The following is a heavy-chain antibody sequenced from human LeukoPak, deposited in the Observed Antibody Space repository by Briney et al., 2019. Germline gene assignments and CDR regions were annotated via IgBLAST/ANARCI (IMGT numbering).Heavy chain of an antibody. D-gene: IGHD3-10*01. CDR2: ISYDGSNK. CDR3: AKEHGSGVRYLDYYYGMDV. CDR1: GFTFSSYG. Sequence: GGSLRLSCAASGFTFSSYGMHWVRQAPGKGLEWVAVISYDGSNKYYADSVKGRFTISRDNSKNTLYLQMNSLRAEDTAVYYCAKEHGSGVRYLDYYYGMDVWGQGTTVTVSS. J-gene: IGHJ6*02. V-gene: IGHV3-30*18.